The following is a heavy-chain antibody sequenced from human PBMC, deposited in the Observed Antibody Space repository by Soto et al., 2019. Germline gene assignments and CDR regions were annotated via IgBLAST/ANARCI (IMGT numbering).Heavy chain of an antibody. V-gene: IGHV3-23*01. D-gene: IGHD3-10*01. CDR1: GVTFSNYA. CDR2: LSGSVGTT. Sequence: EVQLLESGGGLVQPGGSLRLSCTVSGVTFSNYAMNWVRQAPGKGLEWVSSLSGSVGTTYYADSVKGRFIISRDNSKKSLYLLMNSLRAEDTALYYCAKQRADYGSGADTFYFDSWGQGALVTVSS. J-gene: IGHJ4*02. CDR3: AKQRADYGSGADTFYFDS.